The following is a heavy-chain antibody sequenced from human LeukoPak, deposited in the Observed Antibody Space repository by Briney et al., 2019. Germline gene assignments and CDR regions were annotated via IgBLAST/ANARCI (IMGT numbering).Heavy chain of an antibody. D-gene: IGHD6-19*01. CDR3: ARGVTVSGWYRGAYYYYYMDV. CDR2: ISSSGSTI. V-gene: IGHV3-48*03. CDR1: GFTFSSYE. Sequence: GGSLRLSCVASGFTFSSYEMNWVRQAPGKGLEWVSYISSSGSTIYYADSVKGRFTISRDNAKNSLYLQMNSLRAEDTAVYYCARGVTVSGWYRGAYYYYYMDVWGKGTTVTVSS. J-gene: IGHJ6*03.